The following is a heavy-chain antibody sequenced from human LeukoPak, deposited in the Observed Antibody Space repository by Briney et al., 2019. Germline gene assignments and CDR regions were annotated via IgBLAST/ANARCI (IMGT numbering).Heavy chain of an antibody. D-gene: IGHD3-10*01. CDR1: GGSISSYY. V-gene: IGHV4-59*01. CDR2: TYYSGST. CDR3: ARVKAKRISMVRGVIDHFDY. Sequence: TSETLSLTCTVSGGSISSYYWSWIRQPPGKGLEWIGYTYYSGSTNYNPSLKSRVTISVDTSKNQFSLKLSSVTAADTAVYYCARVKAKRISMVRGVIDHFDYWGQGTLVTVSS. J-gene: IGHJ4*02.